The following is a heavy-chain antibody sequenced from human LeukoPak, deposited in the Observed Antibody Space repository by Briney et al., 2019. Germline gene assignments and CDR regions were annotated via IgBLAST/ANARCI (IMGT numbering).Heavy chain of an antibody. J-gene: IGHJ4*02. CDR1: GLTLNTYI. Sequence: GGSLRLSCEASGLTLNTYIMNWARPAPGRGGEWVSSIDSSGGYLFYADSVKGRFNISRDNAKDSLYLQMNKLRVEDTAVYYCLRGDRRDYWGQGTLVTVSS. V-gene: IGHV3-21*06. CDR3: LRGDRRDY. CDR2: IDSSGGYL.